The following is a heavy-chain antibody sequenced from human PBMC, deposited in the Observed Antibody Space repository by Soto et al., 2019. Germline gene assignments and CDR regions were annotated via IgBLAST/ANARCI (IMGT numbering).Heavy chain of an antibody. CDR3: ARDFYDSSGEI. V-gene: IGHV3-30-3*01. CDR2: ISYNGDNK. D-gene: IGHD3-22*01. J-gene: IGHJ3*02. Sequence: QVQLVESGGGVVQPGRSLRLSCAASGFAFSTYAMYWVRQAPGEGLEWVAGISYNGDNKYYADSVRGRIIISRDNSKNTLDLQMNGLRAEDTAVYYCARDFYDSSGEIWGQGTMVTVSS. CDR1: GFAFSTYA.